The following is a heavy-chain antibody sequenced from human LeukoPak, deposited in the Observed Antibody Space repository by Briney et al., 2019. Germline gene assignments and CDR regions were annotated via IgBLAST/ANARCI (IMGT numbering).Heavy chain of an antibody. V-gene: IGHV4-59*11. CDR1: ADSFSSHY. CDR3: ARDLVTVTKGFDI. J-gene: IGHJ3*02. CDR2: ISYTGST. D-gene: IGHD4-17*01. Sequence: SETLSLTCAVSADSFSSHYWTWIRQSPGKGLEWIGYISYTGSTNYNPSLKSRVTISIDTSKNQFSLKLRSVTAADTAVYYCARDLVTVTKGFDIWGQGTMVSVSS.